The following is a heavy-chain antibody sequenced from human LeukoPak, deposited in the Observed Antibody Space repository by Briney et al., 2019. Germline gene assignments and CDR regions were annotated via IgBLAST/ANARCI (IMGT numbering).Heavy chain of an antibody. CDR1: GYTFTGYY. CDR3: ASNLRGYSGYVSFDY. CDR2: INPNSGGT. Sequence: ASVKVSCKASGYTFTGYYMHWVRQAPGQGLEWMGWINPNSGGTNYAQKLQGRVTMTRDTSISTAYMELSRLRSDDTAVYYCASNLRGYSGYVSFDYWGQGTLVTVSS. D-gene: IGHD5-12*01. J-gene: IGHJ4*02. V-gene: IGHV1-2*02.